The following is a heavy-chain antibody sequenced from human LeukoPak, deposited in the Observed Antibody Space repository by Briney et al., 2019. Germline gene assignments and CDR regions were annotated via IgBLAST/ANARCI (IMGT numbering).Heavy chain of an antibody. Sequence: ASVKVSCKASGYTFTSNGITWVRQAPGQGLEWMGWISAYNDKTNYAQKFQGRITMTTDTSTSTAYMELRGLRSDDTAVYYCARERSGSSRAFDVWGQGTMVTVSS. D-gene: IGHD1-26*01. CDR1: GYTFTSNG. CDR2: ISAYNDKT. V-gene: IGHV1-18*01. J-gene: IGHJ3*01. CDR3: ARERSGSSRAFDV.